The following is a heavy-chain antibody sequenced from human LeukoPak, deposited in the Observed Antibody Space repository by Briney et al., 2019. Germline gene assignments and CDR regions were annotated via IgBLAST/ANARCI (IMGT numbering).Heavy chain of an antibody. J-gene: IGHJ4*02. V-gene: IGHV3-33*06. Sequence: GGSLRLSCAPSGFTFSRYGMHWVRHAPDKGVESLAVLWYDGSNTYYADSVKGRFTISRDNSKNTLYLQMNSLRAEDTAVYYCAKGAGSGRYYFDYWGQGTLVTVSS. CDR3: AKGAGSGRYYFDY. CDR2: LWYDGSNT. CDR1: GFTFSRYG. D-gene: IGHD6-19*01.